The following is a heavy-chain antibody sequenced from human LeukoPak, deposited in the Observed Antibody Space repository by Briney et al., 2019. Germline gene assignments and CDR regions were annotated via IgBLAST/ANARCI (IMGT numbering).Heavy chain of an antibody. J-gene: IGHJ5*02. V-gene: IGHV3-30*04. CDR3: SGSTSSSLNYFDP. D-gene: IGHD6-6*01. CDR2: ISNDGSNK. Sequence: PGGSLRLSCVASGFTFSTYAMDWVRQAPGKGLEWVALISNDGSNKYYADSVKGRFTISRDNSKNTLYLQMNGLRAEDAAVYYCSGSTSSSLNYFDPWGLGTLVTASS. CDR1: GFTFSTYA.